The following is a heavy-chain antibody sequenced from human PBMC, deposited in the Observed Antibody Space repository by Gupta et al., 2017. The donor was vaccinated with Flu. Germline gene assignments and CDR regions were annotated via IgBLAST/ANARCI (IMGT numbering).Heavy chain of an antibody. V-gene: IGHV4-30-4*01. Sequence: QVQLQESGPGLVKPSQTLSLTCTVSGGSISSGDYYWSWIRQPPGKGLEWIGYIYYSGSTYYNPSLKSRVTISVDTSKNQFSLKLSSVTAADTAVYYCATLSSTSTNYYYYMDVWGKGTTVTVSS. J-gene: IGHJ6*03. CDR2: IYYSGST. CDR1: GGSISSGDYY. D-gene: IGHD2-2*01. CDR3: ATLSSTSTNYYYYMDV.